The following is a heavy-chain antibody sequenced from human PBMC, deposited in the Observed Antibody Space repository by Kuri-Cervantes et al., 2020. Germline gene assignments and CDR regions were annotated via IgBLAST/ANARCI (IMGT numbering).Heavy chain of an antibody. CDR3: ARARGDYYFDY. J-gene: IGHJ4*02. Sequence: GSLRLSCTVSGGSISSYYWSWIRQPPGKGLEWIGYIYYSGSTNYNPSLKSRVTISVDTSKNQFFLKLSSVTAADTAVYHCARARGDYYFDYWGQGTLVTVSS. D-gene: IGHD2-21*02. CDR1: GGSISSYY. V-gene: IGHV4-59*01. CDR2: IYYSGST.